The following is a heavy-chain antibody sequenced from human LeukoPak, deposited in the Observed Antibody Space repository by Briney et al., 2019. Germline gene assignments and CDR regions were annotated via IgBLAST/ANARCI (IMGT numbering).Heavy chain of an antibody. CDR2: IWRDSSEK. V-gene: IGHV3-33*01. CDR3: ARRGSGTTYFDPLDW. Sequence: GGSLRLSCVASEFAFSRHAMHWVRQAPGKGLEWVAVIWRDSSEKHYADSVKGRFTVSRDNSKSTLYLEMNSLRAEDTAIYYCARRGSGTTYFDPLDWWGQRTPVTVSS. J-gene: IGHJ4*02. CDR1: EFAFSRHA. D-gene: IGHD1-26*01.